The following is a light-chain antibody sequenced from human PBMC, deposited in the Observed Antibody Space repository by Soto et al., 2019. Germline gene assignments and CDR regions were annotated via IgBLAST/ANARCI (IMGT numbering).Light chain of an antibody. J-gene: IGKJ4*01. CDR3: QQFNNWPLT. CDR2: GAS. Sequence: DMLLTQSPSTLCVSPGEGATLSWRASQSFXSDLAWAQGKPGQAPRVLXDGASTRATGIPARLSGSGSGTEFTLTISSMQSEDFAVYYCQQFNNWPLTFGGGTKVDIK. V-gene: IGKV3-15*01. CDR1: QSFXSD.